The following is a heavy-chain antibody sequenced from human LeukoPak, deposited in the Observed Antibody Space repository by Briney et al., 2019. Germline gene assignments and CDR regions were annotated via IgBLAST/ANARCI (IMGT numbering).Heavy chain of an antibody. CDR1: GFIFSNYA. J-gene: IGHJ4*02. V-gene: IGHV3-23*01. D-gene: IGHD3-10*01. CDR2: ISGSGGTT. Sequence: GGSLRLSCAASGFIFSNYAMSWVRQAPGKGLEWVSAISGSGGTTFYADSVKGRFTISRDDAKNSLYLQMNSLRAEDTAVYYCARDVGSGSYSASDYWGQGTLVTVSS. CDR3: ARDVGSGSYSASDY.